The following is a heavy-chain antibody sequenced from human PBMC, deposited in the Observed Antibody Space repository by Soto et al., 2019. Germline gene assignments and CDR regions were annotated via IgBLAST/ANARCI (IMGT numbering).Heavy chain of an antibody. J-gene: IGHJ4*02. CDR3: ARGVKRSSLRYFDWSYFDY. D-gene: IGHD3-9*01. Sequence: QVQLQESGPGLVKPSQTLSLTCTVSGGSISSGVYYWSWIRQPPGKGLEWIGYIYYSGSTYYNPSLKSRVTISVDTSKNQFSLQLSSVTAADTAVYYCARGVKRSSLRYFDWSYFDYWGQGTLVTVSS. CDR2: IYYSGST. CDR1: GGSISSGVYY. V-gene: IGHV4-30-4*01.